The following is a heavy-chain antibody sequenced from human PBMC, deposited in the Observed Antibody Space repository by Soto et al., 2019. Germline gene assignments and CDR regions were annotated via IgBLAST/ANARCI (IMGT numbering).Heavy chain of an antibody. V-gene: IGHV4-30-4*01. CDR3: ARVPSPFDYYYAMDV. J-gene: IGHJ6*02. Sequence: SLTCTVSGDAISSGNKYWSWIRQPPGKGLEWIGYIFSSGTTYYNPFLKSRLTMSLDASQNQFSLKLNSLTDADTAVYFCARVPSPFDYYYAMDVWGQGPTVTDSS. D-gene: IGHD3-16*01. CDR1: GDAISSGNKY. CDR2: IFSSGTT.